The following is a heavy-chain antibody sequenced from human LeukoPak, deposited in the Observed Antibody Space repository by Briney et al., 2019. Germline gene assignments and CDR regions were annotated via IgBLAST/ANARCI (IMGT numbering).Heavy chain of an antibody. V-gene: IGHV3-9*02. J-gene: IGHJ4*02. Sequence: GRSLRLSCAASGFTSDDYAMHWVRQAPGKGLEWVSGISWNSGSIGYADSVKGRFTISRDNAKNSLYLQMNSLRAEDTALYYCAKDYDSSGYSTFGFDYWGQGTLVTVSS. CDR1: GFTSDDYA. CDR2: ISWNSGSI. CDR3: AKDYDSSGYSTFGFDY. D-gene: IGHD3-22*01.